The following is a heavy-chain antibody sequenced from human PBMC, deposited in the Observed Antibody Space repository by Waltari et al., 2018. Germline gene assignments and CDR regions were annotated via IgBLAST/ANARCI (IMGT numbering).Heavy chain of an antibody. J-gene: IGHJ4*02. V-gene: IGHV4-39*07. CDR2: IYYRGST. CDR1: GGSISSSSYY. Sequence: QLQLQESGPGLVKPSETLSLTCTVSGGSISSSSYYWGWIRQPPGKGLEWIGSIYYRGSTYYNPSLKSRVTISVDTSKNQFSLKLSSVTAADTAVYYCARDARVAAVGFDYWGQGTLVTVSS. CDR3: ARDARVAAVGFDY. D-gene: IGHD6-13*01.